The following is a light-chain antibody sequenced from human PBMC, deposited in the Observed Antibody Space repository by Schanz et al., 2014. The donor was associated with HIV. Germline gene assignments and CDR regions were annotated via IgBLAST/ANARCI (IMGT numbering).Light chain of an antibody. Sequence: QSALTQPPFASGSPGQSVTISCTGTSSDVGGYNYVSWYQQHPGRAPKLMISEVTKRPSGVPDRFSGSKSGNTASLTISGLQAEDEADYYCSSYADNNNPHVVFGGGTKLTVL. CDR3: SSYADNNNPHVV. CDR1: SSDVGGYNY. V-gene: IGLV2-8*01. J-gene: IGLJ2*01. CDR2: EVT.